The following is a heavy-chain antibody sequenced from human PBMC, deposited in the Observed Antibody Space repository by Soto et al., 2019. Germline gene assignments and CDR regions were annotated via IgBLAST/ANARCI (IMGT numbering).Heavy chain of an antibody. J-gene: IGHJ6*02. CDR2: ISYSGST. Sequence: SETLSLTCTVSGASISTYYWSWIRQPPGKGLEWIGYISYSGSTNYNPSLKSRVTISVDTSKNQFSLKLSSVTAADTAVYYCAREGVSSSWYNYYGMDVWGQGTTVTVSS. D-gene: IGHD6-13*01. CDR1: GASISTYY. V-gene: IGHV4-59*01. CDR3: AREGVSSSWYNYYGMDV.